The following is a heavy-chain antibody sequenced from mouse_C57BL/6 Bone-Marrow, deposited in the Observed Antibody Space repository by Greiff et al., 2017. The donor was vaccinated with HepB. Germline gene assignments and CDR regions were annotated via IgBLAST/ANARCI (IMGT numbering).Heavy chain of an antibody. Sequence: QVQLQQPGAELVKPGASVKLSCKASGYTFTSYWMHWVKQRPGQGLEWIGMIYPNSGSTNYNEKFKSKATLTVDKSSSTAYMQLSSLTSEDSAVYYCAEGWLLPLFDYWGQGTTLTVSS. CDR3: AEGWLLPLFDY. CDR2: IYPNSGST. CDR1: GYTFTSYW. V-gene: IGHV1-64*01. D-gene: IGHD2-3*01. J-gene: IGHJ2*01.